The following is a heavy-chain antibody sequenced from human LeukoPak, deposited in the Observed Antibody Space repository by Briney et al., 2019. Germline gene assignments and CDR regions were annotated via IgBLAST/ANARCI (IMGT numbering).Heavy chain of an antibody. J-gene: IGHJ3*02. CDR3: VRDHDSSGRTDDAFDI. V-gene: IGHV1-2*06. Sequence: ASVKVSCKASGYSFTGYYIHWVRQAPGQGLEWMGRINPNSGDTTYAQKFRGRVTVTRDTSISTAYMELSSLTSDDTAVYYCVRDHDSSGRTDDAFDIWGQGTMVTVSS. D-gene: IGHD3-22*01. CDR1: GYSFTGYY. CDR2: INPNSGDT.